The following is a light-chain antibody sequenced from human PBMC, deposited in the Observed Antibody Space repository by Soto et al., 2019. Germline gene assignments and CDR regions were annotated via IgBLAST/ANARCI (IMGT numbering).Light chain of an antibody. Sequence: EDVLTQSPGALALSRGERATLSCRASQSVSSSYLAWYQQKPGQAPRLLIYGASTRATGIPARSRFGVSGTDFTHTISRLGPEDIAGYCWQQDGSSPTFGQGTKVDIK. CDR3: QQDGSSPT. CDR2: GAS. V-gene: IGKV3-20*01. J-gene: IGKJ1*01. CDR1: QSVSSSY.